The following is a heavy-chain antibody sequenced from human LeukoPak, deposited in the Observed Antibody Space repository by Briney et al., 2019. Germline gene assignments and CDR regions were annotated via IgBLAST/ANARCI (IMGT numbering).Heavy chain of an antibody. Sequence: GGSLRLSCAASGFTFSSYSMNWVRQAPGKGLEWVSSISSSSSYIYYADSVKGRFTISRDNAKNSLYLQMNSPRAEDTAVYYCARAPIQLWPYYYYYYMDVWGKGTTVTVSS. CDR3: ARAPIQLWPYYYYYYMDV. D-gene: IGHD5-18*01. J-gene: IGHJ6*03. CDR2: ISSSSSYI. V-gene: IGHV3-21*01. CDR1: GFTFSSYS.